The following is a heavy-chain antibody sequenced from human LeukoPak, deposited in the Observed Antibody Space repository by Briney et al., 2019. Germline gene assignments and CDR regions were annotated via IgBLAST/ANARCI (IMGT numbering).Heavy chain of an antibody. CDR2: INPKSGGT. CDR1: GYTFTGYY. V-gene: IGHV1-2*02. Sequence: GASVKVSCKASGYTFTGYYMHRVRQTPGPGLGLMGGINPKSGGTNYAQKFQGRVTMTRDTSISTSYMELSRLRSDDTAVYYCARSGIAVAVVFWGQGTMVTVSS. D-gene: IGHD6-19*01. J-gene: IGHJ4*02. CDR3: ARSGIAVAVVF.